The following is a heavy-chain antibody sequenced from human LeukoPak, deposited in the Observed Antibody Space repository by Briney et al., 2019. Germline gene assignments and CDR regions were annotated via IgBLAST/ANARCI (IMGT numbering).Heavy chain of an antibody. J-gene: IGHJ4*02. V-gene: IGHV3-23*01. CDR3: ARGFELDY. CDR2: ISDSGGST. CDR1: GITLSNYG. Sequence: GGSLRLSCAVSGITLSNYGMSWVRQAPGKGLEWVAGISDSGGSTKYADSVKGRFTISRDDARNSLYLQMNSLRAEDTAVYFCARGFELDYWGQGTLVTVSS.